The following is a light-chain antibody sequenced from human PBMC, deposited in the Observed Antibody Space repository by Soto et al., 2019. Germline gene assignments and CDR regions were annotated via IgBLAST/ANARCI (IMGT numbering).Light chain of an antibody. CDR3: QQYNSYSPLT. CDR2: DAS. J-gene: IGKJ4*01. Sequence: IQMTQSPSSLSASVGDRVTITCRASQSISSWLAWYQQKPGKAPKLLIYDASSLESGVPPRFSGSGSGTEFTLTISSLQPDDFATYYCQQYNSYSPLTFGGGTKVDIK. CDR1: QSISSW. V-gene: IGKV1-5*01.